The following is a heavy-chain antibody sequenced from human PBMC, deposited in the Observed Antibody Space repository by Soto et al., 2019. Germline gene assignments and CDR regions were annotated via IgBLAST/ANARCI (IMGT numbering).Heavy chain of an antibody. D-gene: IGHD1-1*01. J-gene: IGHJ4*02. CDR3: AKGKLVPDY. Sequence: PGGSLRLSCAASGFTFSSYAMSRVRQAPGKGLEWVSSISGSGTSSYYADSVKGRFTISRDSSKNTLYLQMNSLRAEDTAVYYCAKGKLVPDYWGQGTLVTVSS. V-gene: IGHV3-23*01. CDR2: ISGSGTSS. CDR1: GFTFSSYA.